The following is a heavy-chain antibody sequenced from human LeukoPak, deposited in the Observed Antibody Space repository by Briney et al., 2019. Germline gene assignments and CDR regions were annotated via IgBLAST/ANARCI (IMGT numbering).Heavy chain of an antibody. J-gene: IGHJ4*02. CDR3: AGGDCSSTSCSFDY. D-gene: IGHD2-2*01. CDR2: IYYSGST. CDR1: GGSISSGDYY. Sequence: PSQTLSLTCTVSGGSISSGDYYWSWIRQPPGKGLEWIGYIYYSGSTYYNPSLKSRVTISVDTSKNQSSLKLSSVTAADTAVYYCAGGDCSSTSCSFDYWGQGTLVTVSS. V-gene: IGHV4-30-4*01.